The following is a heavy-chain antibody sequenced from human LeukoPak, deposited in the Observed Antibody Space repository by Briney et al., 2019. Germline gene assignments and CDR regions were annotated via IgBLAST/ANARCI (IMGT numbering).Heavy chain of an antibody. CDR3: ARDFFHGHCSGLTCFLLDS. J-gene: IGHJ4*02. D-gene: IGHD2-15*01. CDR2: IRAYNGNT. CDR1: GYTFTRYG. Sequence: ASEKVSCKASGYTFTRYGITWVRQAPEQGLEWMGWIRAYNGNTNYAQKFQGRLTVTTDTSTNTAYMELRSLRPDDTAVYYCARDFFHGHCSGLTCFLLDSWGQGSLVTVSS. V-gene: IGHV1-18*01.